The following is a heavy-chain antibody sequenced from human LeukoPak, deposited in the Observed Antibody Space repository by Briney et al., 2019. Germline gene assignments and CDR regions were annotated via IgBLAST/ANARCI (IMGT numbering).Heavy chain of an antibody. V-gene: IGHV4-59*01. CDR2: IYYSGST. Sequence: TPSETLSLTCTVSGGSISSYYWSWIRQPPGKGLEWIGYIYYSGSTNYNPSLKSRVTISVDTSKNQFSLKLSSVTAADTAVYYCAREFGYSSGWYRFDYWGQGTLVTVSS. J-gene: IGHJ4*02. CDR3: AREFGYSSGWYRFDY. D-gene: IGHD6-19*01. CDR1: GGSISSYY.